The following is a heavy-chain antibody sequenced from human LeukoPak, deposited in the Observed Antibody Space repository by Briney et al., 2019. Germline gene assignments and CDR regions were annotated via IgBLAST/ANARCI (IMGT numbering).Heavy chain of an antibody. CDR3: AREGRLAGADY. V-gene: IGHV3-48*04. CDR1: GFTFSSYA. CDR2: ISSSSSTI. D-gene: IGHD6-13*01. J-gene: IGHJ4*02. Sequence: GGSLRLSCAASGFTFSSYAMSWVRQAPGKGLEWVSYISSSSSTIYYADSVKGRFTISRDNAKNSLYLQMNSLRAEDTAVYYCAREGRLAGADYWGQGTLVTVSS.